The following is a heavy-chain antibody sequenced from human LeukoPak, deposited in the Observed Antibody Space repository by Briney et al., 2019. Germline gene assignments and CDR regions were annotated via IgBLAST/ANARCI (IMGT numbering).Heavy chain of an antibody. V-gene: IGHV3-11*01. CDR2: IHYSGSNT. J-gene: IGHJ4*02. CDR1: GFTFSDYY. Sequence: GGSLRLSCAASGFTFSDYYMAWMRQAPGKGLEWLSYIHYSGSNTYYADSVKGRFTVSRDNAQNSLYLQMNSLRAEDTAVYYCARARWFTSDYWGQGTLVTVSS. CDR3: ARARWFTSDY. D-gene: IGHD3-10*01.